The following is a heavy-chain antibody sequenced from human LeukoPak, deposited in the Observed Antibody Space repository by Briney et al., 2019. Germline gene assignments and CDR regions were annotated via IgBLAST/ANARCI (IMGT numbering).Heavy chain of an antibody. D-gene: IGHD1-26*01. CDR2: INPNSGGT. CDR1: GYTFTGYY. CDR3: ARTGMGAAPFDY. V-gene: IGHV1-2*02. J-gene: IGHJ4*02. Sequence: ASVKLSCKASGYTFTGYYMHWVRQPPGQGRERMGWINPNSGGTNYAQKFQGRVTMTRDTSKSTACMELSRLRSDDTAVYYCARTGMGAAPFDYWGQGTLVTVSS.